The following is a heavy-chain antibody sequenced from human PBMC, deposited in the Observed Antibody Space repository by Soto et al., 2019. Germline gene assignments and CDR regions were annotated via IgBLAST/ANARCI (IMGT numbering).Heavy chain of an antibody. D-gene: IGHD5-12*01. CDR3: AKGSGYDYTYYYHCYMDV. CDR2: RRGAGGST. J-gene: IGHJ6*03. CDR1: GFTFINYA. V-gene: IGHV3-23*01. Sequence: GGSLRLSSTASGFTFINYAMTWVPQAPGKGLKRVSSRRGAGGSTYYADSVKGRFTIPRDNSKNTLYLQVNSLRADDTAVYYCAKGSGYDYTYYYHCYMDVWGKGTTVTVSS.